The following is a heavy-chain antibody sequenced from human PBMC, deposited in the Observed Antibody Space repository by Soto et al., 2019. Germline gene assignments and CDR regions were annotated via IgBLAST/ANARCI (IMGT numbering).Heavy chain of an antibody. CDR3: ARWRTTLAWFDP. Sequence: KTSETLSLTCTVSGGSISSSSYYWGWIRQPPGKGLEWIGSIYYSGSTYYNPSLKSRVTISVDTSKNQFSLKLSSVTAADTAVYYCARWRTTLAWFDPWGQGTLVTVSS. J-gene: IGHJ5*02. V-gene: IGHV4-39*01. D-gene: IGHD4-17*01. CDR2: IYYSGST. CDR1: GGSISSSSYY.